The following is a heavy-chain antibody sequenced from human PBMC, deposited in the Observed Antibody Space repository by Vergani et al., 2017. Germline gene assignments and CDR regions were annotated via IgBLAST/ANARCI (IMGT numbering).Heavy chain of an antibody. D-gene: IGHD6-6*01. CDR1: GGSFSGHY. J-gene: IGHJ1*01. CDR3: ASGGIYSSSDC. CDR2: INHSGST. Sequence: QVQLQQWGAGLLKSSETLSLSCAVYGGSFSGHYCSWIRQPPGKGLEWIGKINHSGSTIYNPSLKSRVTMSVDTSKNQISLNLTSVTAADAAVYYCASGGIYSSSDCWGQGTLVTVSS. V-gene: IGHV4-34*01.